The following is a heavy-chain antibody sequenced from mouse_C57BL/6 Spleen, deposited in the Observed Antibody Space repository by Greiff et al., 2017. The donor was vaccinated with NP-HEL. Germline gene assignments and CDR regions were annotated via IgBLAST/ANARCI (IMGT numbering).Heavy chain of an antibody. J-gene: IGHJ4*01. CDR3: AKYSERSQRYAMDY. Sequence: VQLKQSGPELVKPGASVKMSCKASGYTFTDYNMHWVKQSHGKSLEWIGYINPNNGGTSYNQKFKGKATLTVNKSSSTAYMELRSLTSEDSAVYYCAKYSERSQRYAMDYWGQGTSVTVSS. CDR2: INPNNGGT. V-gene: IGHV1-22*01. CDR1: GYTFTDYN.